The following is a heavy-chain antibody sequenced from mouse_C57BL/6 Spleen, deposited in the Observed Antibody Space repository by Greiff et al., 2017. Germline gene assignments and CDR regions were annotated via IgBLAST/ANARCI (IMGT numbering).Heavy chain of an antibody. V-gene: IGHV1-9*01. CDR2: ILPGSGST. D-gene: IGHD1-1*01. Sequence: QVQLKQSGAELMKPGASVKLSCKATGYTFTGYWIEWVKQRPGHGLEWIGEILPGSGSTNYNEKFKGKATFTADTSSNTAYMQLSSQTTEDSAIYYCARGAYEAYWGQGTLVTVSA. CDR3: ARGAYEAY. J-gene: IGHJ3*01. CDR1: GYTFTGYW.